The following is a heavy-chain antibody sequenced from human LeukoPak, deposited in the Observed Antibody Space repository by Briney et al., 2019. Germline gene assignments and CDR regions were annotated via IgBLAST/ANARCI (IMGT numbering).Heavy chain of an antibody. D-gene: IGHD2-2*01. CDR2: IYYSGST. V-gene: IGHV4-31*03. Sequence: SETLSLTCTVSGGSISSGGYYWSWIRQHPGKGLEWIGYIYYSGSTYYNPSLKSRVTISVDTSKNQFSLKLSSVTAADTPVYYCASWPVPAAEEIFYYWGQGTLVTVSS. J-gene: IGHJ4*02. CDR1: GGSISSGGYY. CDR3: ASWPVPAAEEIFYY.